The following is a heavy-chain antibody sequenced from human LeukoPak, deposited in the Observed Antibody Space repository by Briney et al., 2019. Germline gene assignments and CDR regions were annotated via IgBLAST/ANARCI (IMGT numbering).Heavy chain of an antibody. V-gene: IGHV1-24*01. Sequence: ASVKVSCKVSGYTLTELSMHWVRQAPGKGLEWMGGFDPEDGETIYAQKFQGRVTMTEDPSTDTAYMELSSLRSEDTAVYYCATGGTYYYDSSGYYHNWFDPWGQGTLVTVSS. CDR3: ATGGTYYYDSSGYYHNWFDP. CDR1: GYTLTELS. CDR2: FDPEDGET. J-gene: IGHJ5*02. D-gene: IGHD3-22*01.